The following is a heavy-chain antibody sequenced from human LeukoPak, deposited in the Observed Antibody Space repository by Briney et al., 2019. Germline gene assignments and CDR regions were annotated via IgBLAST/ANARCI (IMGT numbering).Heavy chain of an antibody. CDR3: ARGEYYDILTGDSDY. V-gene: IGHV3-23*01. CDR2: FSGSGDRT. CDR1: GFTFSSYA. J-gene: IGHJ4*02. Sequence: QPGGSLRLSCAASGFTFSSYAMSWVRQAPGKGLEWVSIFSGSGDRTYYADSVKGRFIISRDNSKNTLYLQMNSLRAEDTAVYYCARGEYYDILTGDSDYWGQGTLVTVSS. D-gene: IGHD3-9*01.